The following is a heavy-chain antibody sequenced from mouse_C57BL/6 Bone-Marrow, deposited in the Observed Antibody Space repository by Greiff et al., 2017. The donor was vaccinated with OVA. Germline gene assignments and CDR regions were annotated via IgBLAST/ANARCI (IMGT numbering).Heavy chain of an antibody. V-gene: IGHV1-64*01. CDR2: IHPNSGST. J-gene: IGHJ2*01. Sequence: QVQLKESGAELVKPGASVKLSCKASGYTFTSYWMHWVKQRPGQGLEWIGMIHPNSGSTNYNEKFKSKATLTVDKSSSTAYMQLSSLTSEDSAVYYCARLIYLDYFDYWGQGTTLTVSS. CDR1: GYTFTSYW. CDR3: ARLIYLDYFDY. D-gene: IGHD5-5*01.